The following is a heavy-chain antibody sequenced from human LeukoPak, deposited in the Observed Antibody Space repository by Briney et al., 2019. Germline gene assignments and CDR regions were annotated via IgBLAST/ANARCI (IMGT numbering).Heavy chain of an antibody. CDR1: GGSISSGGYS. Sequence: PSQTPSLTCAVSGGSISSGGYSWSWIRQPPGKDLEWIGYIYHSGSTYYNPSLKSRVTISVDRSKNQFSLKLSSVTAADTAVYYCARATGRVDSSGLALDYWGQGTLVTVSS. J-gene: IGHJ4*02. V-gene: IGHV4-30-2*01. D-gene: IGHD3-22*01. CDR2: IYHSGST. CDR3: ARATGRVDSSGLALDY.